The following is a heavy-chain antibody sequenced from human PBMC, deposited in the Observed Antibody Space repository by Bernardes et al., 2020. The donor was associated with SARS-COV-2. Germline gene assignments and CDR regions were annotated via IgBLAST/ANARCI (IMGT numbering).Heavy chain of an antibody. J-gene: IGHJ4*02. V-gene: IGHV3-48*02. Sequence: GGSLRLSCAASGFTFSSYSMNWVRQAPGKGLEWVSYISGSGSTIYYADSVKGRFTISRDNAKNSLYLQMNSLRDEDTAVFYCARDRFGDYLFDSWGQGTLVIVSS. CDR1: GFTFSSYS. D-gene: IGHD4-17*01. CDR2: ISGSGSTI. CDR3: ARDRFGDYLFDS.